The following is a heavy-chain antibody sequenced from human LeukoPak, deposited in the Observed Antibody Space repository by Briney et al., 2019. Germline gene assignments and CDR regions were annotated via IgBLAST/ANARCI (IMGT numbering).Heavy chain of an antibody. V-gene: IGHV1-2*02. CDR1: GYTFTGYY. J-gene: IGHJ6*02. CDR2: INPNSGGT. Sequence: GASVKVSCKASGYTFTGYYMHWVRQAPGQGLEWMGWINPNSGGTNYAQKFQGRVTMARDTSISTAYMELSRLRSDDTAVYYCAREREITMVRGVPGIYGMDVWGQGTTVTVSS. D-gene: IGHD3-10*01. CDR3: AREREITMVRGVPGIYGMDV.